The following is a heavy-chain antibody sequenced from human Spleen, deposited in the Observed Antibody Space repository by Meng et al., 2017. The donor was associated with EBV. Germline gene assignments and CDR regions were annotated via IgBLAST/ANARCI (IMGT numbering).Heavy chain of an antibody. D-gene: IGHD6-19*01. CDR1: GDSISSFYY. V-gene: IGHV4-39*01. J-gene: IGHJ5*02. CDR2: VHYTGST. Sequence: QVQLRASGPEQWKPSEPLSLTCTVSGDSISSFYYWGWIRQPPGRGLEWIGSVHYTGSTYYSPSLKSRVTVSVDTSKNQFSLRLTSVTAADTAVYYCARPFPSWQSPRLDPFGAWGQGTLVTVSS. CDR3: ARPFPSWQSPRLDPFGA.